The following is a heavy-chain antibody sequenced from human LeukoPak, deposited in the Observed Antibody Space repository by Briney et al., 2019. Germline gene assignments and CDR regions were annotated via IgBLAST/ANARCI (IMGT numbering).Heavy chain of an antibody. CDR2: INSDGSEG. Sequence: GGSLRLSCVASGFTFTDYFMSWVRQAPGKGLEWVASINSDGSEGYYADVVKGRFTISRDNAKNSLYLQINSLRAEDTAVYYCARSSYSSSSSVWGQGTMVTVSS. CDR1: GFTFTDYF. J-gene: IGHJ3*01. D-gene: IGHD6-6*01. CDR3: ARSSYSSSSSV. V-gene: IGHV3-7*03.